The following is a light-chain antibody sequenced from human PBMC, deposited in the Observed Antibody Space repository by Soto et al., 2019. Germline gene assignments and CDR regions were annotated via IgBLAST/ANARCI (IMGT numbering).Light chain of an antibody. J-gene: IGLJ1*01. CDR2: EVN. V-gene: IGLV2-23*02. CDR3: CSYAGDTTIFV. CDR1: SSDVGSYYP. Sequence: QSVLTQPASMSGSPGQSITISCTGTSSDVGSYYPVSWFQQHPGKAPKLIIYEVNNRPSGVSDRFSGSKSGNTASLTISGLHAADEADYYCCSYAGDTTIFVFGTGTKLTVL.